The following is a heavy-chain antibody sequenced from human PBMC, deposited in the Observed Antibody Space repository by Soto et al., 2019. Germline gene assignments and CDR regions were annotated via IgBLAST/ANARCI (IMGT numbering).Heavy chain of an antibody. V-gene: IGHV3-23*01. CDR3: AKMADYDILTGYWNFDY. J-gene: IGHJ4*02. CDR1: GFTFSSYA. Sequence: GGSLRLSCAASGFTFSSYAMSWVRQAPGKGLEWVSAISGSGGSTYYADSVKGRFTISRDNSKNTLYLQMNSLRAEDTAVYYCAKMADYDILTGYWNFDYWGQGTLVTVSS. D-gene: IGHD3-9*01. CDR2: ISGSGGST.